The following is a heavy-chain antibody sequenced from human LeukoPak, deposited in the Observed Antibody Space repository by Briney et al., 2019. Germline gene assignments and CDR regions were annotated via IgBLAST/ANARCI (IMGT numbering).Heavy chain of an antibody. CDR3: ARGSYFPYSREAFDI. CDR1: GGYITSHY. Sequence: SETLSLTCTVSGGYITSHYWNWIRQSPGEGREWIGYIYYSANTNYNPSLKSRVTILVDTPKNHFSLRLSSVTAADTAVYYCARGSYFPYSREAFDIWGQGTMVTASS. CDR2: IYYSANT. V-gene: IGHV4-59*11. D-gene: IGHD2-21*01. J-gene: IGHJ3*02.